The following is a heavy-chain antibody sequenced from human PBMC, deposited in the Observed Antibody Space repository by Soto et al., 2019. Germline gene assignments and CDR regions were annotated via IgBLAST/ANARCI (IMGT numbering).Heavy chain of an antibody. V-gene: IGHV4-30-2*01. Sequence: QLQLQESGSGLVKPSQTLSLTGAVSGGSISSGGYSWSWIRQPPGKGLEWIGYIYHSGSPYYNPALKSRVTISVDRSKNQFSLKLSSVTAADTAVYYCAAGGGLPRYYWGQGTLVTVSS. J-gene: IGHJ4*02. CDR1: GGSISSGGYS. CDR2: IYHSGSP. CDR3: AAGGGLPRYY. D-gene: IGHD5-12*01.